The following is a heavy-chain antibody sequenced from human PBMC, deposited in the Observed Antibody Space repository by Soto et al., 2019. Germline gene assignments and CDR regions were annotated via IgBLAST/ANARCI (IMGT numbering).Heavy chain of an antibody. CDR1: GGFS. Sequence: PSETLSLTCTVSGGFSWGWIGQSTDKGLKWIGYIYNSGRYNYNPSLESRLTISIDTSKNQFSLRLASVTAADTAVYYCARTLPNGQVFDSWSQGTLVTVSS. V-gene: IGHV4-59*01. J-gene: IGHJ4*02. CDR2: IYNSGRY. D-gene: IGHD2-8*01. CDR3: ARTLPNGQVFDS.